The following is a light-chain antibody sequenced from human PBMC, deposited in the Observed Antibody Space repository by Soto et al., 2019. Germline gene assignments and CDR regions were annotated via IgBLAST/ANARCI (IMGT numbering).Light chain of an antibody. V-gene: IGKV3-20*01. J-gene: IGKJ3*01. CDR1: QSVSSGY. Sequence: IALTQSPGTLSLSPGESAALSGLAGQSVSSGYLAWYQQKPGQAPRLLIYGASSRATGIPDRFSGSGSGTDFTLTISRLEPEDFAVYYCQQYGSSPEVTFGPGTKVDIK. CDR2: GAS. CDR3: QQYGSSPEVT.